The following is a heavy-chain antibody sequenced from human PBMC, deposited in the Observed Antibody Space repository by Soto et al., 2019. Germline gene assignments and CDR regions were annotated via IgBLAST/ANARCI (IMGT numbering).Heavy chain of an antibody. CDR1: GFTFSSYA. V-gene: IGHV3-23*01. CDR2: ISGSGGST. Sequence: EVQLLESGGGLVQPGGSLRLSCAASGFTFSSYAMSWVRQAPGKGLEWVSAISGSGGSTYYADSVKGRFTISRDNSKNTLYLQMNSLRAEDTAVYYCAKDGCTNGVCYTVGEVYGMDVWGQGTTVTVSS. D-gene: IGHD2-8*01. CDR3: AKDGCTNGVCYTVGEVYGMDV. J-gene: IGHJ6*02.